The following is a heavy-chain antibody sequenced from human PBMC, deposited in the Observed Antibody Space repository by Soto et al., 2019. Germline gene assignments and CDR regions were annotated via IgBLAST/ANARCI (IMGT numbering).Heavy chain of an antibody. Sequence: VQLVESGGGVVQPGRSLRLSCTASGLTFNIYDIYWVRQAPGKGLEWVSLISYDGNNKYYADSVKGRFTISRDNSKNTLYLQIDSLRAEDTAVYHCAIIHSGSFGFDIWRQGTMVIFSS. D-gene: IGHD1-26*01. CDR3: AIIHSGSFGFDI. CDR2: ISYDGNNK. CDR1: GLTFNIYD. J-gene: IGHJ3*02. V-gene: IGHV3-30*03.